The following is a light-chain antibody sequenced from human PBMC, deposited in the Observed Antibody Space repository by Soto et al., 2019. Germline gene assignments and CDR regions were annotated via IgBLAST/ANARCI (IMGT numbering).Light chain of an antibody. CDR1: SSDVGGYNY. V-gene: IGLV2-14*01. CDR3: SSYTSGTTLVV. CDR2: EVS. Sequence: SALTQPPSASGSPGQSVTISCTGTSSDVGGYNYVSWYQQHPGKAPKLMIYEVSYRPSGVSNRFSGSKSGNTASLTISGLQAEDEADYYCSSYTSGTTLVVFGGGTKLTVL. J-gene: IGLJ2*01.